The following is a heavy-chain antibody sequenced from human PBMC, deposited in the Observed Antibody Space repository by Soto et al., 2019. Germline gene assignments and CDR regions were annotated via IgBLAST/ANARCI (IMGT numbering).Heavy chain of an antibody. D-gene: IGHD3-3*01. V-gene: IGHV4-59*01. Sequence: PSETMSPTCPVSGGSISSFYWRCVRLPTGKGLERIGYIYYSVSTNYNPSLKSRVTISVDTSKNQFSLKLSSVTAADTAVYYCASTYYDFWSGSYYYYYYMDVWGKGTTVTVS. CDR2: IYYSVST. CDR3: ASTYYDFWSGSYYYYYYMDV. CDR1: GGSISSFY. J-gene: IGHJ6*03.